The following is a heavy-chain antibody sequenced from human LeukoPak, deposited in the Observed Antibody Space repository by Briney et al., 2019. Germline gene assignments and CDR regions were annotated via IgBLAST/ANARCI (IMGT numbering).Heavy chain of an antibody. D-gene: IGHD2-2*01. CDR2: INPSGGGT. Sequence: GASVKVSCKASGYTFTSYYMHWVRQAPGQGLEWMGIINPSGGGTSYAQKFQGRVTMTRDTSTSTAYMELSSLRSEDTAVYYCASVVVVPAAMRGSYFQHWGQGTLVTVSS. J-gene: IGHJ1*01. V-gene: IGHV1-46*01. CDR1: GYTFTSYY. CDR3: ASVVVVPAAMRGSYFQH.